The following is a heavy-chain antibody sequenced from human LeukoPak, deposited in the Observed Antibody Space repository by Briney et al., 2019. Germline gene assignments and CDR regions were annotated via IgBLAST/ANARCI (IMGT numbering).Heavy chain of an antibody. V-gene: IGHV3-23*01. Sequence: GGTLRLSCAASGFTFSNYGLSWVRQAPGKVLEWVSGITGSGGSTYYADSVKGRFTISRDNSKNTLYLQMNSLRAEDTAIYYCARDERLLSFLKWGQGTLVTVSS. CDR2: ITGSGGST. D-gene: IGHD3-3*01. CDR3: ARDERLLSFLK. J-gene: IGHJ4*02. CDR1: GFTFSNYG.